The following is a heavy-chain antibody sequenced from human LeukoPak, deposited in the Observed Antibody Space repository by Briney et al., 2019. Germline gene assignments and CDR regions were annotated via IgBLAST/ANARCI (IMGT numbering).Heavy chain of an antibody. D-gene: IGHD1-26*01. CDR2: ISYDGSNK. Sequence: GRSLRLSCAASGFTFSSYAMHWVHQAPGKGLEWVAVISYDGSNKYYADSVKGRFTISRDNSKNTLYLQMNSLRAEDTAVYYCARASGSYWAGIGYWGQGTLVTVSS. CDR3: ARASGSYWAGIGY. V-gene: IGHV3-30-3*01. J-gene: IGHJ4*02. CDR1: GFTFSSYA.